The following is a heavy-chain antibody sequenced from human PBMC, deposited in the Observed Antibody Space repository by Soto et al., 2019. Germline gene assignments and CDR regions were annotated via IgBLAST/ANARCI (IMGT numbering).Heavy chain of an antibody. CDR3: AADRKIVGTIGAFDF. CDR2: SAPEQVEP. Sequence: QVQLVQSGAEVRKPGASVRVSCKVPENTLTELTIDWLRQATGKELQWMGHSAPEQVEPVYPQKFQGRVSMTEDPSTDTAYMELTSLRFEDTAVYFCAADRKIVGTIGAFDFWGQGTLVTVSS. J-gene: IGHJ4*02. D-gene: IGHD1-26*01. V-gene: IGHV1-24*01. CDR1: ENTLTELT.